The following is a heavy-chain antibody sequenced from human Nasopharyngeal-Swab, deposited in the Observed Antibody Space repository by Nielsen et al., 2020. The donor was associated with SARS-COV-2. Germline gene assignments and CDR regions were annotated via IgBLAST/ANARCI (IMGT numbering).Heavy chain of an antibody. CDR2: ISYSGST. CDR3: ARPGTSGDGVAFDI. V-gene: IGHV4-59*08. CDR1: GGSVSGYY. Sequence: SETLSLTCTVSGGSVSGYYWSWIRQPPGKGLEWLGYISYSGSTNYTPALKSRVTISRDTSKNQFSLNLRSVTAADTAVYYCARPGTSGDGVAFDIWGQGTVFTFSA. D-gene: IGHD7-27*01. J-gene: IGHJ3*02.